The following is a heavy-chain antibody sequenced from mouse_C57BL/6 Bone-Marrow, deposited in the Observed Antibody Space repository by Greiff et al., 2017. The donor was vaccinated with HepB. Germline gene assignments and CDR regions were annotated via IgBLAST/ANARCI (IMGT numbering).Heavy chain of an antibody. V-gene: IGHV1-22*01. D-gene: IGHD2-1*01. CDR2: INPNNGGT. CDR1: GYTFTDYN. CDR3: ASKETTSGKALYWYFDV. J-gene: IGHJ1*03. Sequence: EVQLQQSGPELVKPGASVKMSCKASGYTFTDYNMHWVKQSHGKSLEWIGYINPNNGGTSYNQKFKGKATLTVNKSSSTAYMELRSLTSEDSAVYYCASKETTSGKALYWYFDVWGTGTTVTVSS.